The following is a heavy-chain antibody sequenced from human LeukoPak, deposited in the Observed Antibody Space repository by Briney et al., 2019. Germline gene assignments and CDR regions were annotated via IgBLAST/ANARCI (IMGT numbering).Heavy chain of an antibody. CDR2: IYYSGST. CDR1: GGSISSYY. CDR3: ARAHYLGYFDY. J-gene: IGHJ4*02. V-gene: IGHV4-59*01. Sequence: SETLSLTCTVSGGSISSYYWSWIRQPPGKGLEWIGYIYYSGSTNYNPSLKSRVTISVDTSKNQFSLKLSSVTAADTAVYYCARAHYLGYFDYWGRGTLVTVSS. D-gene: IGHD3-16*01.